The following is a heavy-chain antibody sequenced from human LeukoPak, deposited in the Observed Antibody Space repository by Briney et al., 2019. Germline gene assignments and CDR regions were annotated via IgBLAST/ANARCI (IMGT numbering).Heavy chain of an antibody. CDR3: ARSRRDPYDYDSSGYYVGGMDWFDP. V-gene: IGHV3-7*01. CDR2: IKQDGGEQ. D-gene: IGHD3-22*01. CDR1: GFTFSNYW. Sequence: PGGSLRLSCAASGFTFSNYWMTWVRQAPGKGPEWVANIKQDGGEQYYVDSVKGRFTISRDNAKNSLYLQMNSLRAEDTAVYYCARSRRDPYDYDSSGYYVGGMDWFDPWGQGTLVTVSS. J-gene: IGHJ5*02.